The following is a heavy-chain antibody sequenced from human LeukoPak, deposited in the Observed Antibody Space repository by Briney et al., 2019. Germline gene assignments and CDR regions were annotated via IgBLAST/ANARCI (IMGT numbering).Heavy chain of an antibody. D-gene: IGHD1-1*01. CDR1: GVSIRSHH. J-gene: IGHJ5*02. Sequence: SETLSLTCTVSGVSIRSHHWTWIRQAPGKRLEWIGYTFYTGATYYNPSLRSRVTISIDTSNNQFSLKVTSVTTADTAVYYCAKRDRGGWFDPWGRGTLVTVSS. CDR3: AKRDRGGWFDP. CDR2: TFYTGAT. V-gene: IGHV4-59*11.